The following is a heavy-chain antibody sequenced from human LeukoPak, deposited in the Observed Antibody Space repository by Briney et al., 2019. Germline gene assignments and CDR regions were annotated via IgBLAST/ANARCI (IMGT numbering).Heavy chain of an antibody. D-gene: IGHD4-11*01. J-gene: IGHJ4*02. CDR3: AVGTTVTPQYY. CDR2: IIPILGMA. CDR1: GGTFSSYA. V-gene: IGHV1-69*04. Sequence: SVKVSCKASGGTFSSYAISWVRQAPGQGLEWMGRIIPILGMANYAQKFQGRVTITADKSTSTAYMELSSLRSEDTAVYYCAVGTTVTPQYYWGQGTLVTVSS.